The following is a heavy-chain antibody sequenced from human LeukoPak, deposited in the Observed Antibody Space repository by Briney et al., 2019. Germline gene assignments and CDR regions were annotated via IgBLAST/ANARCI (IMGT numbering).Heavy chain of an antibody. J-gene: IGHJ3*02. Sequence: PSETLSLTCTVSGGSISPYYWSWIRQPPGKGLEWIGYIYYSGSGSTSHNPSLKSRVTISVDTSKNHFSLNLSSVTAADTAVYYCARNYDYAFDIWGQGTMVTVSS. CDR1: GGSISPYY. V-gene: IGHV4-59*12. D-gene: IGHD3-22*01. CDR2: IYYSGSGST. CDR3: ARNYDYAFDI.